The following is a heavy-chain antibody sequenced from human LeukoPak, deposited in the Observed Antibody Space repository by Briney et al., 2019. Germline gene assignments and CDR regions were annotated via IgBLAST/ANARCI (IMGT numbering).Heavy chain of an antibody. CDR3: VRPLVGDALDY. V-gene: IGHV3-33*01. Sequence: SRRLSCAAAAFTLTRYGMHWVRQAPSNGLEWVAFIWYDGSNEYYADSVKGRFTIFRDNSKNTLHLQMNSLRAEDTAVYYCVRPLVGDALDYWGQGTLVTVSS. D-gene: IGHD1-26*01. CDR2: IWYDGSNE. J-gene: IGHJ4*02. CDR1: AFTLTRYG.